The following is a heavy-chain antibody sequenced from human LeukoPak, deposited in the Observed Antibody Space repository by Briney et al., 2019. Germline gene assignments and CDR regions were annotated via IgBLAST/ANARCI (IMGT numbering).Heavy chain of an antibody. D-gene: IGHD3-10*01. Sequence: ASVKVSCKTSGYTFTSYSITWVRQAPGQGLEWMGWSSVYKGDTNYAQKLQGRVTMTTDTSTSTAYMELRSLRSDDTAVYYCARSGHRRYYYASGPDYWGQGTLVTVSS. CDR3: ARSGHRRYYYASGPDY. V-gene: IGHV1-18*01. CDR2: SSVYKGDT. CDR1: GYTFTSYS. J-gene: IGHJ4*02.